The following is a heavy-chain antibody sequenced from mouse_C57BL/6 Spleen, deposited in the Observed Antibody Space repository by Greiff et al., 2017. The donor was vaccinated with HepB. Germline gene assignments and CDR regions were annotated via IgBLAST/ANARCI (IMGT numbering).Heavy chain of an antibody. CDR1: GYSFTGYY. CDR2: INPSTGGT. D-gene: IGHD2-4*01. J-gene: IGHJ4*01. CDR3: APMINYAMDY. Sequence: EVKVVESGPELVKPGASVKISCKASGYSFTGYYMNWVKQSPEKSLEWIGEINPSTGGTTYNQKFKAKATLTVDKSSSTAYMQLKSLTSEDSAVYYCAPMINYAMDYWGQGTSVTVSS. V-gene: IGHV1-42*01.